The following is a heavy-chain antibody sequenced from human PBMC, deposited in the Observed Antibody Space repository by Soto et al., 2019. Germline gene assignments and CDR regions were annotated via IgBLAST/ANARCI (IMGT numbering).Heavy chain of an antibody. D-gene: IGHD6-19*01. CDR1: GDSVSSNSVA. Sequence: SQTLSLTCAISGDSVSSNSVAWNWIRQSPSRGLEWLGRTYYRSKWYNDYSVSVKSRITINPDTSKNQFSLQLNYVTPEDTAMYYCARGRGSSGWYYVDFWGQGTLVTVSS. V-gene: IGHV6-1*01. CDR2: TYYRSKWYN. CDR3: ARGRGSSGWYYVDF. J-gene: IGHJ4*02.